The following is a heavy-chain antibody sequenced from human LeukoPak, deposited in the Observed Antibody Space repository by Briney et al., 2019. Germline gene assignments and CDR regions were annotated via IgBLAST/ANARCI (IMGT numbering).Heavy chain of an antibody. V-gene: IGHV3-23*01. Sequence: GSLSLSCVASGFTLSSYSMSWVSQPPGEGLEWVSAISSSGGSTYYAGSVKGRFTISRDDSKNTLYLQTNRLRGEDAAVYYCAKGSRYRSRRKDAFDIWGQGTMVTVSS. CDR1: GFTLSSYS. CDR2: ISSSGGST. J-gene: IGHJ3*02. D-gene: IGHD6-13*01. CDR3: AKGSRYRSRRKDAFDI.